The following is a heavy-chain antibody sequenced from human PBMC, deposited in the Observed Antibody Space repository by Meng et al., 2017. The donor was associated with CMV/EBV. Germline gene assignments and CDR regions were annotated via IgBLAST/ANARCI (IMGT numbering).Heavy chain of an antibody. CDR1: GYTFTSYD. Sequence: ASVKVSCKASGYTFTSYDINWVRQATGQGLEWMGWMNPNSGNTGYAQKFQGRVTMTRNTSISTAYMELSSLRSEDTAVYYCGRGNGDYLFGWFDPWGQGTLVTVSS. CDR2: MNPNSGNT. V-gene: IGHV1-8*01. J-gene: IGHJ5*02. D-gene: IGHD4-17*01. CDR3: GRGNGDYLFGWFDP.